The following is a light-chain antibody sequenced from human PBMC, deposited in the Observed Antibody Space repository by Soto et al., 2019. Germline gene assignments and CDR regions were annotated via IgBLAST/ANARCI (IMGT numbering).Light chain of an antibody. J-gene: IGLJ3*02. CDR1: SSNIGAGYD. V-gene: IGLV1-40*01. Sequence: QSVLTQPPSVSGAPGQRVTISCTGSSSNIGAGYDVHWYQQLPGTAPKLLIYGNSNRPSGVPDRFSGSKSGTSASLAITGLQAEDEADYYCQSYDSSLLWVFGGGTKSPS. CDR2: GNS. CDR3: QSYDSSLLWV.